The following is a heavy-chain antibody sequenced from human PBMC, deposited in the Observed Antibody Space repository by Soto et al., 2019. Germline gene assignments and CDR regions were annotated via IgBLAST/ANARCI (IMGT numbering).Heavy chain of an antibody. D-gene: IGHD5-18*01. V-gene: IGHV4-39*01. Sequence: PSETLSLTCTVSGGSITGYYWSWIRQPPGKGLEWIGSIYYSGSTYYNPSLKSRVTISVDTSKNQFSLKLSSVTAADTAVYYCARASSRYSYARRDAFDIWGQGTLVTVSS. CDR2: IYYSGST. J-gene: IGHJ4*02. CDR3: ARASSRYSYARRDAFDI. CDR1: GGSITGYY.